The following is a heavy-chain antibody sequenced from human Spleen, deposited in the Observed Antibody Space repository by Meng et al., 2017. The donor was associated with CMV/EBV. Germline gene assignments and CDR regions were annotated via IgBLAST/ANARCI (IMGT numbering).Heavy chain of an antibody. CDR1: GGSISSSSYY. D-gene: IGHD3-22*01. Sequence: GSLRLSCTVSGGSISSSSYYWGWIRQPPGKGLEWIGSIYYSGSTYYNPSLKSRVTISVDTSKNQFSLKLSSVTAADTAVYYCARDVYYYDSSGYYRYYFDYWGQGTLVTVSS. V-gene: IGHV4-39*07. J-gene: IGHJ4*02. CDR2: IYYSGST. CDR3: ARDVYYYDSSGYYRYYFDY.